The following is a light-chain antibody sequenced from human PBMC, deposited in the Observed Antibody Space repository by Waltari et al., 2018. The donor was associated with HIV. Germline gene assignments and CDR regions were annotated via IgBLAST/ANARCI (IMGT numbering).Light chain of an antibody. CDR1: QNVKTN. CDR2: SAS. CDR3: QQYYDWPRT. Sequence: EILMTRSPVTLSVSPGETVSLSCRASQNVKTNLAWYQQEPGQVPRLIVYSASTRATGVPARFSGSGSGTDFTLSISSVQSEDFATYYCQQYYDWPRTFGQGTRVDMK. J-gene: IGKJ1*01. V-gene: IGKV3-15*01.